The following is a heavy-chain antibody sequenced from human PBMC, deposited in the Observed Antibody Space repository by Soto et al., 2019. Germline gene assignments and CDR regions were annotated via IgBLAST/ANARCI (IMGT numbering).Heavy chain of an antibody. Sequence: GGSLRLSCAASGFTFSSYSMNWVRQAPGKGLEWVSSISSSSSYIYYADSVKGRFTISRDNAMNSLYLQMNSLRAEDTAVYYCARARVVPARDAFDIWGQGTTVTVSS. CDR2: ISSSSSYI. V-gene: IGHV3-21*01. J-gene: IGHJ3*02. CDR1: GFTFSSYS. CDR3: ARARVVPARDAFDI. D-gene: IGHD2-15*01.